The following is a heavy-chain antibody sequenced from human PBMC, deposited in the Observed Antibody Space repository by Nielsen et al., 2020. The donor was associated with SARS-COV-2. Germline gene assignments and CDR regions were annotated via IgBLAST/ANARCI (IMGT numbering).Heavy chain of an antibody. J-gene: IGHJ3*02. D-gene: IGHD3-16*01. CDR2: NIPIFGTA. Sequence: SVQFSCQASALTFSSYAISWVRQAPGQGLEWMGVNIPIFGTANYAQKFQGRVTITADESTSTAYMELSSLRSEDTAVYYCARGAGGPWAFDIWGQGTMVTVSS. CDR1: ALTFSSYA. CDR3: ARGAGGPWAFDI. V-gene: IGHV1-69*13.